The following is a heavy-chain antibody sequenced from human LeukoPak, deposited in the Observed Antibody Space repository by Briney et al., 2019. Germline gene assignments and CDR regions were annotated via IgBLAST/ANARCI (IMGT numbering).Heavy chain of an antibody. V-gene: IGHV1-46*01. CDR2: INPDGGST. CDR1: GYTFTSYW. D-gene: IGHD6-13*01. CDR3: ARAPRNSSTMLDY. Sequence: GASVKVSCKASGYTFTSYWIQWVRQAPGQGLEWMGLINPDGGSTAYAHRFQGRVTMTRDTSTSTAYMDFSSLRSEDTALYYCARAPRNSSTMLDYWGQGTLVTVSS. J-gene: IGHJ4*02.